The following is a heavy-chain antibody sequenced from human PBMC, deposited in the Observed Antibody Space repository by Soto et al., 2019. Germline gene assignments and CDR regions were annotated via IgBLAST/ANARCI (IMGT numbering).Heavy chain of an antibody. CDR3: ARVFGGYTLQYFDY. CDR2: ISSSSGYT. J-gene: IGHJ4*02. Sequence: SLRLSCAASGFTFSDYYMSWIRQAPGKGLEWVSYISSSSGYTDYADSVKGRFTISRDNAENSLYLQLNSLRAEDTAVYYCARVFGGYTLQYFDYWGQGALVTVSS. D-gene: IGHD5-12*01. CDR1: GFTFSDYY. V-gene: IGHV3-11*06.